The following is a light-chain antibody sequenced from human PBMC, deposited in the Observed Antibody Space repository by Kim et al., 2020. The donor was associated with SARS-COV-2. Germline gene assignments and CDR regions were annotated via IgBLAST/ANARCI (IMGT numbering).Light chain of an antibody. CDR1: SSNIGTCD. V-gene: IGLV1-40*01. CDR2: GKN. CDR3: QAYDSSLSGSV. J-gene: IGLJ3*02. Sequence: GQRDTITCSGSSSNIGTCDVHWYQQRPGTAPNRLIFGKNNRPSGVPDRFSGSRSGRSASLAITGLQGEDEADYYCQAYDSSLSGSVFGGGTKLTVL.